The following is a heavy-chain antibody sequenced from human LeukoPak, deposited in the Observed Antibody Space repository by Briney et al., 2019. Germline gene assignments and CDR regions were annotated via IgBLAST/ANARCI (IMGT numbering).Heavy chain of an antibody. CDR1: GFTFSSSW. CDR3: AREVYRSSSDAFDI. CDR2: IKQDGSEK. J-gene: IGHJ3*02. V-gene: IGHV3-7*01. D-gene: IGHD6-6*01. Sequence: GGSLRLSCAASGFTFSSSWMSWVRQAPGKGLEWVANIKQDGSEKYYVDSVKGRFTISRDNAKNSLYLQMNSLRAEDTAVYYCAREVYRSSSDAFDIRGQGTMVTVSS.